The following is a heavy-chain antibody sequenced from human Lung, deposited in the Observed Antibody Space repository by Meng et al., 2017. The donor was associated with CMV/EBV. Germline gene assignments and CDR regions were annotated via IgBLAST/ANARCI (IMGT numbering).Heavy chain of an antibody. V-gene: IGHV1-18*01. CDR2: FVNYVDT. CDR1: GYTFGSHG. J-gene: IGHJ4*02. Sequence: VPLLQSGPEVKKPGASVRVSCKASGYTFGSHGICWVRQAPGQGLEWMGWFVNYVDTYPAPKFQGRVTMTTDTHTNTAFMELRSLTSDDTAVYYCASGTPGRSYCDYWGQGTLVTVSS. CDR3: ASGTPGRSYCDY. D-gene: IGHD2-15*01.